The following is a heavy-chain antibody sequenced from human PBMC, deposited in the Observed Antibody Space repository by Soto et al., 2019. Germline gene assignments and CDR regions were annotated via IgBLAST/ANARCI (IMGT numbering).Heavy chain of an antibody. D-gene: IGHD6-13*01. CDR2: ISYDGNNK. CDR1: GFIFSTYA. Sequence: PGGSLRLSCAASGFIFSTYAMHWVRQAPGKGLEWVAVISYDGNNKYYADSVKGRFTISRDNSKNKLFLQMNSLRAEDTAVYYCARSRNYSSTDPTRYYSYAMDVWGQGIKVTVSS. J-gene: IGHJ6*02. CDR3: ARSRNYSSTDPTRYYSYAMDV. V-gene: IGHV3-30-3*01.